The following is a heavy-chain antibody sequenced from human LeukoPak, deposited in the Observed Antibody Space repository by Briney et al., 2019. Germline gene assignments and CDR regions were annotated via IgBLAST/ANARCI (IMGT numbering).Heavy chain of an antibody. J-gene: IGHJ6*03. Sequence: GGSLRLSCAASGFTFNGFWMSWVRQAPAKGLEWVANIKQDGSDIYYLGSVRGRFTISRDNAMNSLYLQMNSLRAEDTAVYYCARDALYGDPSYYYMDVWGKGTTVTVSS. CDR2: IKQDGSDI. D-gene: IGHD4-17*01. CDR1: GFTFNGFW. V-gene: IGHV3-7*01. CDR3: ARDALYGDPSYYYMDV.